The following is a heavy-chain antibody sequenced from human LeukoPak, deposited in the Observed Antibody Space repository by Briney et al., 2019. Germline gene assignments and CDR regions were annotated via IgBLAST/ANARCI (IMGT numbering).Heavy chain of an antibody. Sequence: SETLSLTCTVSGSSISAYYWTWIRRPAGRGLEWIGRIYTSDNTDYNPSLKSRVTMSVDKSKNQFSLKLSSVTAADTAVYYCARVSITGTVALGYWGQGTLVTVSS. V-gene: IGHV4-4*07. CDR3: ARVSITGTVALGY. CDR2: IYTSDNT. CDR1: GSSISAYY. D-gene: IGHD1-20*01. J-gene: IGHJ4*02.